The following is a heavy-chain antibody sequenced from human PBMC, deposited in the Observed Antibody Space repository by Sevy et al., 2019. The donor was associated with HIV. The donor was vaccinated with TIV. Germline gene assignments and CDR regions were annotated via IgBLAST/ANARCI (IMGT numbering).Heavy chain of an antibody. CDR2: ISSSSSYT. J-gene: IGHJ4*02. V-gene: IGHV3-11*06. D-gene: IGHD3-22*01. CDR3: ARDYHDSSGYRSTYYFDY. CDR1: GFTFSDYY. Sequence: GGSLRLSCAASGFTFSDYYMSWIRQAPGKGLEWVSYISSSSSYTNYADSVKGRFTISRDNAKNSLYLQMNSLRAEDTAVYYCARDYHDSSGYRSTYYFDYWGQGTLVTVSS.